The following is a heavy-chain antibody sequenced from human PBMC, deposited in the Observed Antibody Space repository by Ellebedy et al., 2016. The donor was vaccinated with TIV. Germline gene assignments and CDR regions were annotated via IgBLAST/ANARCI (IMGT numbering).Heavy chain of an antibody. V-gene: IGHV3-23*01. CDR1: GFTFSSYA. CDR3: ARDQVATTIEPLYYYYYYMDV. CDR2: ISGSGGST. Sequence: GGSLRLXXAASGFTFSSYAMSWVRQAPGKGLEWVSAISGSGGSTYYADSVKGRFTISRDNAKNSLYLQMNSLRAEDTAVYYCARDQVATTIEPLYYYYYYMDVWGKGTTVTVSS. J-gene: IGHJ6*03. D-gene: IGHD5-12*01.